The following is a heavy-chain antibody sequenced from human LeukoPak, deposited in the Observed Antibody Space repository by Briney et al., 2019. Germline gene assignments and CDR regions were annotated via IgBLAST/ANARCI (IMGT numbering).Heavy chain of an antibody. CDR1: GFTFSTYA. CDR2: ISDDGSKK. Sequence: GRSLRLSCAASGFTFSTYAIHWVRQAPGKGLEWVAVISDDGSKKYYGDSVKGRFTISRDNSKNTVYLQMNSLRDEDTAVFYCARGWSSGYYYGPGYWGQGTLVTVSS. D-gene: IGHD3-22*01. J-gene: IGHJ4*02. CDR3: ARGWSSGYYYGPGY. V-gene: IGHV3-30-3*01.